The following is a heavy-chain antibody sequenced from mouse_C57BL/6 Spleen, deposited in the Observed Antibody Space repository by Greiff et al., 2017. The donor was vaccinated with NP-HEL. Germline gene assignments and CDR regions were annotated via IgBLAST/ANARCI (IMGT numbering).Heavy chain of an antibody. CDR1: GYAFSSSW. D-gene: IGHD1-1*01. V-gene: IGHV1-82*01. CDR3: AATTVPFDY. J-gene: IGHJ2*01. Sequence: VQLQQSGPELVKPGASVKISCKASGYAFSSSWMNWVKQRPGKGLEWIGRIYPGDGDTNYNGKFKGKATLTADKSSSTAYMQLSSLTSEDSAVYFCAATTVPFDYWGQGTTLTVSS. CDR2: IYPGDGDT.